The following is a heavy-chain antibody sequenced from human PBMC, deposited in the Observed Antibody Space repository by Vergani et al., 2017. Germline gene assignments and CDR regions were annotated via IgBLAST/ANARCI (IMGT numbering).Heavy chain of an antibody. CDR2: IIPIFGTA. J-gene: IGHJ4*02. CDR1: GGTFSSYA. Sequence: QVQLVQSGAEVKKPGSSVKVSCKASGGTFSSYAISWVRQAPGQGLEWMGGIIPIFGTANYAQKFQGRVTITADESTSTAYMELSSLRSEDTAVYYCARLRTYYYDSSGYYFDYWGQGTLVTVSS. V-gene: IGHV1-69*01. D-gene: IGHD3-22*01. CDR3: ARLRTYYYDSSGYYFDY.